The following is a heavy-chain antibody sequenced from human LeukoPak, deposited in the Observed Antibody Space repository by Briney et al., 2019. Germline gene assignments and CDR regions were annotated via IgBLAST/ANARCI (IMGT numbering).Heavy chain of an antibody. D-gene: IGHD6-13*01. J-gene: IGHJ6*02. Sequence: SETLSLTCTVSGGSFSSGSFYWNWVRQPPGKGLEWIGYVYYNGSTNNNPSLKSRVTISVDTSKNQFSLKLSSVTAADTAVYYCAREIAAPGELMDVWGQGTTVTVSS. CDR2: VYYNGST. V-gene: IGHV4-61*01. CDR3: AREIAAPGELMDV. CDR1: GGSFSSGSFY.